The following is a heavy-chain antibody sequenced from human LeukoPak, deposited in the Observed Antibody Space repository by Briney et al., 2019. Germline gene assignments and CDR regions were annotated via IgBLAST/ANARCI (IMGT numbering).Heavy chain of an antibody. CDR3: ARGSGSYHTAYMN. J-gene: IGHJ4*02. V-gene: IGHV5-51*01. D-gene: IGHD1-26*01. CDR1: AYSFPNYW. Sequence: PAESLQISCNGSAYSFPNYWIGSVRQMPGKGLEWMGIIYPGDSDTRYSPSFQGQRTISADKSVSTAYLQWSSLKASDTAMYYCARGSGSYHTAYMNWGQGSPVTVSS. CDR2: IYPGDSDT.